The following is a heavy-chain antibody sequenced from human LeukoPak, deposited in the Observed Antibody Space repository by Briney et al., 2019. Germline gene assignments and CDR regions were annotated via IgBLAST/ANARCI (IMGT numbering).Heavy chain of an antibody. CDR1: GYTFTSYY. J-gene: IGHJ5*02. CDR2: INPSGGST. Sequence: ASVKVSCKASGYTFTSYYMHWVRQAPGQGLEWMGIINPSGGSTSYAQKFQGRVTMTRDTSTSTVYMELSSLRSEDTAVYYCAREPGGEMATDNWFDPWGQGTLVTVSS. V-gene: IGHV1-46*01. D-gene: IGHD5-24*01. CDR3: AREPGGEMATDNWFDP.